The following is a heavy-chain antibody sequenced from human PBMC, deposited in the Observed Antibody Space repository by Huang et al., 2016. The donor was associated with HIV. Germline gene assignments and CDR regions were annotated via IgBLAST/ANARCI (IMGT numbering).Heavy chain of an antibody. V-gene: IGHV3-30*02. CDR3: AKFGSSGYLPRYSFDY. CDR1: GFTFSSYG. Sequence: QVQLVESGGGVVQPGGSLRLSCAASGFTFSSYGMHWVRQVPGKGVEWVAFINYDGSNRYYADSVKGRFTISRDNSKNTLYLQMNSLRAEDTAVYFCAKFGSSGYLPRYSFDYWGQGTLVTVSS. D-gene: IGHD3-22*01. CDR2: INYDGSNR. J-gene: IGHJ4*02.